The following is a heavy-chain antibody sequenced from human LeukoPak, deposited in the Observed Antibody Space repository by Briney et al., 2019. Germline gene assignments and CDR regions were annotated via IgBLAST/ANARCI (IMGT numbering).Heavy chain of an antibody. D-gene: IGHD3-10*01. Sequence: PSETLSLTCTVSGGSISSYYWSWIRQPPGKGLEWIGYIYYSGSTNYNPSLKSRVTISVDTSKNQFSLKLSSVTAADTAVYYCATHPPLWFGEPLLDYWGQGTLVTVSS. CDR2: IYYSGST. CDR3: ATHPPLWFGEPLLDY. J-gene: IGHJ4*02. CDR1: GGSISSYY. V-gene: IGHV4-59*08.